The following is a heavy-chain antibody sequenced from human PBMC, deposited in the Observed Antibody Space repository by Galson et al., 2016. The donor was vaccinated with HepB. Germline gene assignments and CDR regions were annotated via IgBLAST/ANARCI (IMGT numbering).Heavy chain of an antibody. J-gene: IGHJ4*02. Sequence: SVKVSCKASGGTFNNYAFSWVRQAPGQGLEWMGGILPVFGTADYAPGFQATLTITADGSTSTVYMELSSLRSEDTAMYYCASGGFYTYSDSWGQGTLVTVSS. CDR2: ILPVFGTA. D-gene: IGHD2-21*01. CDR1: GGTFNNYA. CDR3: ASGGFYTYSDS. V-gene: IGHV1-69*13.